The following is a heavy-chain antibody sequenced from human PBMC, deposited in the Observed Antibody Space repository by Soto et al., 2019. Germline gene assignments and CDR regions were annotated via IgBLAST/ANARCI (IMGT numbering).Heavy chain of an antibody. J-gene: IGHJ4*02. Sequence: QLQLQESGSGLVKPSQTLSLTCTVSGASISSGGYSWSWIRQPPGKGLEWIGYIYHSVTSNYNPSLKSRVTISVDRSKNQFSLKLNSVPAADTAVYYCASDRKYFDYWGQGTLVTVSS. CDR1: GASISSGGYS. CDR3: ASDRKYFDY. CDR2: IYHSVTS. V-gene: IGHV4-30-2*01.